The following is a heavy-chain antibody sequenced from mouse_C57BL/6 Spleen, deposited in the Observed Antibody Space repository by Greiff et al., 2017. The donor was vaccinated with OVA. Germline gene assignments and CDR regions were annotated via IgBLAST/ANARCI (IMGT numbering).Heavy chain of an antibody. CDR2: IYPSDSET. J-gene: IGHJ3*01. D-gene: IGHD2-5*01. CDR1: GYTFTSYW. CDR3: ARYYSNYPAWFAY. Sequence: VQLQQSGAELVRPGSSVKLSCKASGYTFTSYWMDWVKQRPGQGLEWIGNIYPSDSETHYNQKFKDKATLTVDKSSSTAYMQLSSLTSEDSAVYYCARYYSNYPAWFAYWGQGTLVTVSA. V-gene: IGHV1-61*01.